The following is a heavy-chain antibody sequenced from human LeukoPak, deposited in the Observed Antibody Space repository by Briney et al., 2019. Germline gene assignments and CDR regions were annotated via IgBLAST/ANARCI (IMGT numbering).Heavy chain of an antibody. CDR3: ARDGNPFDY. CDR1: GGSISSYY. J-gene: IGHJ4*02. Sequence: SETLSLTCTVSGGSISSYYWSWIRQPPGKGLEWIGYIYYSGSTNYDPSLKSRVTISVDTSKNQFSLKLSSVTAADTAVYYCARDGNPFDYWGQGILVTVSS. V-gene: IGHV4-59*01. CDR2: IYYSGST.